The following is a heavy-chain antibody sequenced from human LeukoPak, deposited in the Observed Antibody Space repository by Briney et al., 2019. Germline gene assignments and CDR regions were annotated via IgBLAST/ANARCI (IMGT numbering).Heavy chain of an antibody. CDR2: TLSDGSSK. V-gene: IGHV3-30*02. J-gene: IGHJ4*02. D-gene: IGHD6-19*01. CDR1: GFTFRNYV. CDR3: AKPRTTAGTLDYFDY. Sequence: PGGSLRLSCAAAGFTFRNYVMHWVRQAPGKGLEWVAFTLSDGSSKYYADSVKGRFTISRDNSKNTLYLQMNSLRPEDTDVYYCAKPRTTAGTLDYFDYWGQGTLVTVSS.